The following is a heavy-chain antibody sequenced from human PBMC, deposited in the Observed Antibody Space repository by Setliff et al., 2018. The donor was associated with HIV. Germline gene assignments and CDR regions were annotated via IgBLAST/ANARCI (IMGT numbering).Heavy chain of an antibody. Sequence: ASVKVSCKASGFTFTNYSIHWVRQAPGQGLEWMGIINPSGGSTRYAQKFQGRVTMTRDPSTSTVYMELSSLTSEDTAVYYCARDVYFTFSGEVIRHYLDVWGKGTTVTVPS. CDR1: GFTFTNYS. V-gene: IGHV1-46*01. CDR3: ARDVYFTFSGEVIRHYLDV. CDR2: INPSGGST. J-gene: IGHJ6*03. D-gene: IGHD3-3*01.